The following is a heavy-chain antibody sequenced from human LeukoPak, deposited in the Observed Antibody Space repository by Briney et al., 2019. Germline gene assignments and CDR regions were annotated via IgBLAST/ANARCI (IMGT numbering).Heavy chain of an antibody. D-gene: IGHD5-18*01. CDR3: ARDADGYED. CDR1: GFTFSSSA. V-gene: IGHV3-7*01. J-gene: IGHJ4*02. Sequence: PGGSLRLSCAASGFTFSSSAMSWVRQVPGKGLEWVANIKEDGSEDYYADSVKGRFAISKDNAKNSLYLQMNSLRAEDTAMYYCARDADGYEDWGQGTLVTVSS. CDR2: IKEDGSED.